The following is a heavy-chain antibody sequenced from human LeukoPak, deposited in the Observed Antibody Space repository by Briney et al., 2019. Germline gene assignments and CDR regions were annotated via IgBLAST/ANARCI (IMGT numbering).Heavy chain of an antibody. CDR1: GDSVSTVYSA. Sequence: SQTLSLTRAISGDSVSTVYSAWNWIRQSPSGGLEWLGRTYYRSKWNYDYAISVQSRITINPDTSKNQFSLQLNSVTPEDTAVYYCARDKYHLDYWGPGTLVTVSP. D-gene: IGHD1-14*01. J-gene: IGHJ4*02. V-gene: IGHV6-1*01. CDR3: ARDKYHLDY. CDR2: TYYRSKWNY.